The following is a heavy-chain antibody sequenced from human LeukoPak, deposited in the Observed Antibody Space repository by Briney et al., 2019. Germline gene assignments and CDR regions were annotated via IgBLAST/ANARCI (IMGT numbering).Heavy chain of an antibody. CDR3: ARVYYDYVWGTDYYYMDV. CDR1: GYTFNGYY. Sequence: ASVKVSCKASGYTFNGYYMHWVRQAPGQGLEWMGWINPNSGDTKYAQKFQGRVTMTRDTSISTAYMELSRLRSDDTAVYYCARVYYDYVWGTDYYYMDVWGKGTTVTVSS. J-gene: IGHJ6*03. V-gene: IGHV1-2*02. D-gene: IGHD3-16*01. CDR2: INPNSGDT.